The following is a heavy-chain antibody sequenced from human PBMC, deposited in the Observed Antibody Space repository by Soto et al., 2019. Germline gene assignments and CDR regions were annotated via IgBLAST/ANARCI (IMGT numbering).Heavy chain of an antibody. V-gene: IGHV4-34*01. D-gene: IGHD6-6*01. Sequence: SETLSLTCAVYGGSFSGYYWSWIRQPPGKGLEWIGEINHSGSTNYNPSLKSRVTISVDTSKNQFSLKLSSVTAADTAVYYCARSHIVPRLFMYPYDYWGQGSLVTVSS. CDR3: ARSHIVPRLFMYPYDY. J-gene: IGHJ4*02. CDR1: GGSFSGYY. CDR2: INHSGST.